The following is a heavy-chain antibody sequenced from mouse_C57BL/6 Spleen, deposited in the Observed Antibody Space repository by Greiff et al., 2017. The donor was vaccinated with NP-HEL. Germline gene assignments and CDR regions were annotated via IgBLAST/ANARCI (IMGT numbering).Heavy chain of an antibody. V-gene: IGHV5-16*01. CDR1: GFTFSDYY. D-gene: IGHD2-4*01. CDR3: AREGDYHYFDY. CDR2: INYDGSST. J-gene: IGHJ2*01. Sequence: DVKLVESEGGLVQPGSSMKLSCTASGFTFSDYYMAWVRQVPEKGLEWVANINYDGSSTYYLDSLKSRFIISRDNAKNILYLQMSSLKSEDTATYYCAREGDYHYFDYWGQGTTLTVSS.